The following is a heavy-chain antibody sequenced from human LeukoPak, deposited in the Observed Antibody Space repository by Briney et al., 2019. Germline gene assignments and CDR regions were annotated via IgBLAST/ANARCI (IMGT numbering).Heavy chain of an antibody. D-gene: IGHD3-3*01. Sequence: QAGGSLRLSCAASGFTFSNYAMSWVRQAPGKGLEWVSAISGSGGSTYYADSVKGRFTISRDNSKNTLYLQMNSLRAEDTAVYYCAKDSPDFWSGHNWFDPWGQGTLVTVSS. J-gene: IGHJ5*02. CDR2: ISGSGGST. V-gene: IGHV3-23*01. CDR3: AKDSPDFWSGHNWFDP. CDR1: GFTFSNYA.